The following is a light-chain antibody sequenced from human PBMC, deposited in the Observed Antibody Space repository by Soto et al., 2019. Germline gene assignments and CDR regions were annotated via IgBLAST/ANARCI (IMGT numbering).Light chain of an antibody. Sequence: QSVLTQPASVSGSPGQSITMSCTGSTSNVGGHNYVSWYQQHAGKAPQLMIYEVSNRPSGVSNRFSGSKSGNTASLTISGLQAEDEADYYCSSYSSSSTLYVFGTGTKVTVL. CDR2: EVS. CDR1: TSNVGGHNY. CDR3: SSYSSSSTLYV. J-gene: IGLJ1*01. V-gene: IGLV2-14*01.